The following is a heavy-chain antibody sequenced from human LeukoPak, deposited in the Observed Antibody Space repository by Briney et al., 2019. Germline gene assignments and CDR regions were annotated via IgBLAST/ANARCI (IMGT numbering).Heavy chain of an antibody. V-gene: IGHV3-49*04. CDR3: TRGYYYLY. D-gene: IGHD3-10*01. J-gene: IGHJ4*02. Sequence: GGSLRLSCTASGFTFGDYAMSWVRQAPGEGLEWVGFIRSKAYGATTEYAASVKGRFTISRDDSKSIAYLQMNSLKTEDTAVYYCTRGYYYLYWGQETLVTVSS. CDR1: GFTFGDYA. CDR2: IRSKAYGATT.